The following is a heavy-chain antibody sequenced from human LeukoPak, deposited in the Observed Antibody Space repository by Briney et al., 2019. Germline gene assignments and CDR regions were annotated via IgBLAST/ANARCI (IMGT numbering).Heavy chain of an antibody. CDR2: IYYTGST. Sequence: SETLSLTCTVSGRSISSFYWSWIRQPPGQGLEWLGYIYYTGSTNYNPSLKSRVTISADTSKNRFSLKLSSVTAADTAVYYCAITRGYSHGYLDYWGQGTLVTVSS. D-gene: IGHD5-18*01. J-gene: IGHJ4*02. V-gene: IGHV4-59*08. CDR3: AITRGYSHGYLDY. CDR1: GRSISSFY.